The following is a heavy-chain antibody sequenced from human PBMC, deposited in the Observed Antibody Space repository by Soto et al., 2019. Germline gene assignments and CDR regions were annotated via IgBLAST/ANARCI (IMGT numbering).Heavy chain of an antibody. J-gene: IGHJ5*02. Sequence: EVQVLESGGGLVQPGGSLRLSCAASGFIFSNYAMGWVRQAPGKGLEWVSSISESGANSYYADSVKGRFTISRDNSQNTLFLQMNCLRAEDTALYYCAKDCRGSGSYGWFDPWGQGTLVTVSS. CDR1: GFIFSNYA. D-gene: IGHD3-10*01. CDR2: ISESGANS. CDR3: AKDCRGSGSYGWFDP. V-gene: IGHV3-23*01.